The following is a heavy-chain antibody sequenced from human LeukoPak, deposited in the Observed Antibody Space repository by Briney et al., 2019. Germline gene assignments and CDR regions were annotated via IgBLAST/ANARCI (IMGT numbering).Heavy chain of an antibody. CDR3: ARVDPYYQYMDV. CDR2: ITSSSTYI. V-gene: IGHV3-21*01. D-gene: IGHD3/OR15-3a*01. Sequence: GGSLRLSCAASGFTFSTYTINWVRQAPGKGLEWVSSITSSSTYIYYADSLKGRFTISRDNAKNSLYLQMNSLRAEDTAVYYCARVDPYYQYMDVWGKGTTVTVSS. J-gene: IGHJ6*03. CDR1: GFTFSTYT.